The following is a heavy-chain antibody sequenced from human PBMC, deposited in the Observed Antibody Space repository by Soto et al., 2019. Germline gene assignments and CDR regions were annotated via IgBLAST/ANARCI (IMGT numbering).Heavy chain of an antibody. CDR1: GFTFSSYA. CDR2: ISYDGRNK. D-gene: IGHD6-19*01. CDR3: ARPYSSGWYGDLDY. J-gene: IGHJ4*02. V-gene: IGHV3-30*04. Sequence: GGPLRLSCAASGFTFSSYAMHWVRQAPGKGLEWVAVISYDGRNKYYTDSVKGRFTISRDNSKNTLYLQMNSLRAEDTAVYYCARPYSSGWYGDLDYWGQGALVTVSS.